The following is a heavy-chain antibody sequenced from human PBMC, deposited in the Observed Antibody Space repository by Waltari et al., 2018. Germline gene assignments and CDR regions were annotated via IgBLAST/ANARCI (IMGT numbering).Heavy chain of an antibody. Sequence: EVQLLESGGDLVQPGGSLRLSCAASGFTFSIYAMTWVRQTPGKGLEWVSSISGSDGTADDADSVRGRFTISRDNSKDTLYLKLNSLRAEDTAIYYCGKAAAGGDHPDRGALDIWGQGTVVTVSS. D-gene: IGHD6-13*01. CDR2: ISGSDGTA. CDR1: GFTFSIYA. J-gene: IGHJ3*02. CDR3: GKAAAGGDHPDRGALDI. V-gene: IGHV3-23*01.